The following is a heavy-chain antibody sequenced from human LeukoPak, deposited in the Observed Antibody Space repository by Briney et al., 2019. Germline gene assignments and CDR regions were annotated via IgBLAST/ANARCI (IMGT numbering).Heavy chain of an antibody. CDR3: AKITKATTPNY. V-gene: IGHV3-23*01. CDR1: GPTFSTYA. CDR2: ITDSGRKT. Sequence: GGSLRLSCAVSGPTFSTYAMNWVRQASGKGLEWVSGITDSGRKTYYADSVKGRFSISRDNSRNTVYLQMSDLRAEDTAVYYCAKITKATTPNYWGRGTLATVSS. J-gene: IGHJ4*02. D-gene: IGHD4-17*01.